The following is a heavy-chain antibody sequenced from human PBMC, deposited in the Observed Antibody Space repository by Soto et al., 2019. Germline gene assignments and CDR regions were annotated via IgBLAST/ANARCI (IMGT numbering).Heavy chain of an antibody. D-gene: IGHD4-4*01. CDR1: GYTFTDYY. CDR2: ISPRTGSA. CDR3: ARDSFPTTTKGHGVYLYYGVDV. J-gene: IGHJ6*02. Sequence: ASVKVSCKASGYTFTDYYIHWVRQAPGQGLEWMGWISPRTGSANFAQRFQGRVSMTRDTSITTAYMELRRLRPDDTAVFYCARDSFPTTTKGHGVYLYYGVDVWGQGTTVTVSS. V-gene: IGHV1-2*02.